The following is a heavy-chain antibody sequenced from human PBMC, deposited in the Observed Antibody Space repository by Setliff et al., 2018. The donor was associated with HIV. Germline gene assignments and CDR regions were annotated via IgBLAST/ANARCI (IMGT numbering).Heavy chain of an antibody. CDR3: GRDYRSWIRAIGY. CDR1: GYTFTGYY. J-gene: IGHJ4*02. V-gene: IGHV1-2*06. Sequence: GASVKVSCKASGYTFTGYYIHWVRQAPGQGLEWMGRINPNSGGTIYAQKFQGRVTMTRDTSISTAYMELSSLRSDDTAVYYCGRDYRSWIRAIGYWGQGTLVTVSS. CDR2: INPNSGGT. D-gene: IGHD5-12*01.